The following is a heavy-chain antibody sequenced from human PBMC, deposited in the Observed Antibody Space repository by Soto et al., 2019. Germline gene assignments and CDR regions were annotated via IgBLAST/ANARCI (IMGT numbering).Heavy chain of an antibody. CDR3: ARDGSVVKHPELSETPYYYMDV. D-gene: IGHD3-10*01. J-gene: IGHJ6*03. CDR2: ISAYNGNT. Sequence: GASVKVSCKASGYTFTSYGISWVRQAPGQGLEWMGWISAYNGNTNYAQKLQGRVTMTTDTSTSTAYMELRSLRSDDTAVYYSARDGSVVKHPELSETPYYYMDVWGKGTTVTVSS. V-gene: IGHV1-18*01. CDR1: GYTFTSYG.